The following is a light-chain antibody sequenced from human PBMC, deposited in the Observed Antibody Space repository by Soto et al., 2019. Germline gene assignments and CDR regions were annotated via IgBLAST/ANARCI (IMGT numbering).Light chain of an antibody. V-gene: IGLV2-14*01. CDR1: SSDVGAYNF. Sequence: QSALTQPASVSGSPGQSITISCTGTSSDVGAYNFVSWYQHHPGTAPKLMIYEVSNRPSGASNRFSGSKSGNTASLTISGLQTEDEADYYCYSYRGSNAGVFGGGTKLTVL. CDR3: YSYRGSNAGV. J-gene: IGLJ3*02. CDR2: EVS.